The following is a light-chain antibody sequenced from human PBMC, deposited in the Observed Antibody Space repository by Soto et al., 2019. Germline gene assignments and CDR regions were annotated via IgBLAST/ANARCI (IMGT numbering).Light chain of an antibody. Sequence: EIVLTQSPGTLSLSPGERATLSCRASQSVSSSYLAWYQQKPGQAPRLLIYGASNKATGIPDRFSGSGSGTYFTLTISILEPEDFAVFYCQQYGSSSWTFGQGTKVDIK. CDR2: GAS. CDR1: QSVSSSY. J-gene: IGKJ1*01. V-gene: IGKV3-20*01. CDR3: QQYGSSSWT.